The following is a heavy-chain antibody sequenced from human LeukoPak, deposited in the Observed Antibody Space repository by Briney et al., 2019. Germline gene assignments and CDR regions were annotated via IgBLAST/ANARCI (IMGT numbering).Heavy chain of an antibody. V-gene: IGHV4-31*03. CDR3: ARDRPQRGLN. CDR2: IYYSGST. CDR1: GGSISSGGYY. D-gene: IGHD3-22*01. Sequence: SETLSLTCTVSGGSISSGGYYWSWIRQHPGTGLEWIGYIYYSGSTYYNPSLKSRVTISVDTSKNQFSLNLSSVTAADTAVYYCARDRPQRGLNWGQGTLVTVSS. J-gene: IGHJ4*02.